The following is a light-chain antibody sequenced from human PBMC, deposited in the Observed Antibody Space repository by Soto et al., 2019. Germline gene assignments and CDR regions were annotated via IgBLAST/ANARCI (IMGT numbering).Light chain of an antibody. J-gene: IGLJ2*01. CDR3: CAYAGSSTFVI. CDR1: SSDVGSYNL. Sequence: QSALTQPASVSGSPGQSITISCTGTSSDVGSYNLVSWYQQHPGKVPKLMIYEVTKRPSGVSNRFSGSKSGNTASLTISGLQGEDEADYYCCAYAGSSTFVIFGGGTKLTVL. V-gene: IGLV2-23*02. CDR2: EVT.